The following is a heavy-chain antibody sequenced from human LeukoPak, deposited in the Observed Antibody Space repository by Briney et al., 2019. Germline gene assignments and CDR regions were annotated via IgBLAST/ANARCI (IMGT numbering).Heavy chain of an antibody. CDR3: ARVNIAAAGTPDY. J-gene: IGHJ4*02. CDR1: GFTFSSYS. CDR2: ISSSSSYI. D-gene: IGHD6-13*01. Sequence: GGSLRLSCAASGFTFSSYSMIWVRQAPGKGLEWGSSISSSSSYIYYANSVKGRFTISRDNAKNSLYLQMNSLRAEDTAVYYCARVNIAAAGTPDYWGQGTLVTVSS. V-gene: IGHV3-21*01.